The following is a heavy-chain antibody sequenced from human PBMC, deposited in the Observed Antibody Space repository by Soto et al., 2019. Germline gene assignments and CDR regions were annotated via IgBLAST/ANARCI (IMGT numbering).Heavy chain of an antibody. CDR3: ARHTLCYYGPDYSSVKAF. D-gene: IGHD4-17*01. Sequence: ASVKVSCKASGYTFTGYYMHWVRQAPGQGLEWMGWINPNSGGTNYAQKFQGWVTMTRDTSISTAYMELSRLRSDDTAGYYCARHTLCYYGPDYSSVKAFRGQG. J-gene: IGHJ3*01. CDR2: INPNSGGT. CDR1: GYTFTGYY. V-gene: IGHV1-2*04.